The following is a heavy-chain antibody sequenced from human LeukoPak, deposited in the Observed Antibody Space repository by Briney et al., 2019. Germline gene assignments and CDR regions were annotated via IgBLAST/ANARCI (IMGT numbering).Heavy chain of an antibody. D-gene: IGHD6-19*01. V-gene: IGHV3-33*01. CDR1: GFTFSSYG. CDR2: IWYDGSNK. J-gene: IGHJ4*02. Sequence: GGSLRLSCAASGFTFSSYGMHWVRQAPGKGLEWVAVIWYDGSNKYYADPVKGRFTISRDNSKNTLYLQMNSLRAEDTAVYYCARDLSSSGWYDYWGQGTLVTVSS. CDR3: ARDLSSSGWYDY.